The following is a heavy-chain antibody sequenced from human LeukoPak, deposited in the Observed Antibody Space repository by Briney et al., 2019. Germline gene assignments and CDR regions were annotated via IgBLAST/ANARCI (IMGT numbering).Heavy chain of an antibody. J-gene: IGHJ4*02. D-gene: IGHD3-22*01. V-gene: IGHV4-34*01. Sequence: IGQINHSGSTNYNSSVKSRVTRSVDTSKHQFSLKLSSVTAAATAVYYCARGFTYYYDSSGYRPFDYWGQGTLVSVSS. CDR3: ARGFTYYYDSSGYRPFDY. CDR2: INHSGST.